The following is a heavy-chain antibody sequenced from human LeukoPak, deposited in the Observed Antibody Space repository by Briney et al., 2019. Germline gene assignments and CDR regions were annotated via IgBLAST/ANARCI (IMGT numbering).Heavy chain of an antibody. CDR3: ATEQITFGGVIS. V-gene: IGHV4-39*01. J-gene: IGHJ5*02. Sequence: PSETLSLTCTVSGGSISSSSYYWGWIRQPPGKGLEWIGSIYYSGSTYYNPSLKSRVTISVDTSKNQFSLKLSSVTAADTAVYYCATEQITFGGVISWGQGTLVTVSS. D-gene: IGHD3-16*02. CDR2: IYYSGST. CDR1: GGSISSSSYY.